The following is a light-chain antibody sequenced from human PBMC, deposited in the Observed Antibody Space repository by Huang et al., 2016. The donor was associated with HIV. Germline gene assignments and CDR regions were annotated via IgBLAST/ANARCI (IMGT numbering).Light chain of an antibody. CDR2: GAS. CDR3: QKYSNDPRA. CDR1: QGIRNF. J-gene: IGKJ1*01. V-gene: IGKV1-27*01. Sequence: DIQMTQSPSSLSASVGDRVTISCRASQGIRNFVARYQQKPGKPPKLLIYGASTLDSGVPSRFSGGGSETDFTLTIRSLQTEDVATYYCQKYSNDPRAFGQGTRVDIK.